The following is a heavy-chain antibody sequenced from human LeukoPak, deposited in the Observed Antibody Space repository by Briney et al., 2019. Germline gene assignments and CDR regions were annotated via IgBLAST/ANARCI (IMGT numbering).Heavy chain of an antibody. D-gene: IGHD5-12*01. CDR3: ASQGSGYDSPIDH. J-gene: IGHJ4*02. CDR2: IFPSGGEI. Sequence: GGSLRPSCVASGFTFSTFAMIWVRQPPGKGLEWVSSIFPSGGEIHYADSVRGRFTISRDNSKSTLSLQMNSLRAEDTAVYYCASQGSGYDSPIDHWGQGTLVTVSS. V-gene: IGHV3-23*01. CDR1: GFTFSTFA.